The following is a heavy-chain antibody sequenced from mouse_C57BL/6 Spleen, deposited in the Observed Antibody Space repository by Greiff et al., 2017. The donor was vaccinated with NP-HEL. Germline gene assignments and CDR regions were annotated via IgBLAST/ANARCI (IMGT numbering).Heavy chain of an antibody. CDR2: IWSDGST. CDR1: GFSLTSYG. CDR3: ARHHGSSHWYFDV. J-gene: IGHJ1*03. V-gene: IGHV2-6-1*01. D-gene: IGHD1-1*01. Sequence: VQLVVESGPGLVAPSQSLSITCTVSGFSLTSYGVHWVRQPPGKGLEWLVVIWSDGSTTYNSALKSRLSISKDNSKSQVFLKMNSLQTDDTAMYYCARHHGSSHWYFDVWGTGTTVTVSS.